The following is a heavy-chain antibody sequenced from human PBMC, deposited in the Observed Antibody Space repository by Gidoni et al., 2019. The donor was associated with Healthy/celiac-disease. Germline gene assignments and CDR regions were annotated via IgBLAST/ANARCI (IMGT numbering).Heavy chain of an antibody. CDR3: ATESLMEQWPGSRAYYYYGMDV. Sequence: VSGYTLTELSMHWVRQAPGKGLEWMGGFDPEDGETIYAQKFQGRVTMTEDTSTDTAYMELSSLRSEDTAVYYCATESLMEQWPGSRAYYYYGMDVWGQGTTVTVSS. J-gene: IGHJ6*02. V-gene: IGHV1-24*01. CDR1: GYTLTELS. D-gene: IGHD6-19*01. CDR2: FDPEDGET.